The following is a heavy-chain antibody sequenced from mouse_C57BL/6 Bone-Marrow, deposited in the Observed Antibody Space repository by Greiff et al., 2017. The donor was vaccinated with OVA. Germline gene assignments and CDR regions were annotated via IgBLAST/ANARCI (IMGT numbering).Heavy chain of an antibody. CDR1: GYTFTSYW. D-gene: IGHD1-1*01. CDR3: AREAGYYYGSDYYCDY. Sequence: QVQLQQPGAELVRPGTSVKLSCKASGYTFTSYWMHWVKQRPGQGLEWIGVIDPSDSYTNYNQKFKGKATLTVDTSSSTAYMQLSSLTSEDSAVYYCAREAGYYYGSDYYCDYWGQGTTLTVSS. CDR2: IDPSDSYT. V-gene: IGHV1-59*01. J-gene: IGHJ2*01.